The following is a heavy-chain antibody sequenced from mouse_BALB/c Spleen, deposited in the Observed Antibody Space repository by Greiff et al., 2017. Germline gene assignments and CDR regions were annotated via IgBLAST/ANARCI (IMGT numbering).Heavy chain of an antibody. D-gene: IGHD2-4*01. V-gene: IGHV2-9*02. Sequence: VQGVESGPGLVAPSQSLSITCTVSGFSLTSYGVHWVRQPPGKGLEWLGVIWAGGSTNYNSALMSRLSISKDNSKSQVFLKMNSLQTDDTAMYYCAREKYDYDGVDYFDYWGQGTTLTVSS. CDR3: AREKYDYDGVDYFDY. CDR2: IWAGGST. CDR1: GFSLTSYG. J-gene: IGHJ2*01.